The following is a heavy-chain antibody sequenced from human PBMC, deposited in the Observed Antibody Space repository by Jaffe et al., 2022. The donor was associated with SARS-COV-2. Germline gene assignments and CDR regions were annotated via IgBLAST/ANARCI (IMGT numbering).Heavy chain of an antibody. CDR2: ISSGSSYI. Sequence: EVQLVESGGGLVKPGGSLRLSCAASGFIFSNSGMNWVRQAPGKGLEWVSSISSGSSYISYADSVKGRFTISRDNTKNSLWLQMNSLRAEDTAVYYCARGSGSYGNYYFDCWGQGTLVTVSS. J-gene: IGHJ4*02. CDR1: GFIFSNSG. CDR3: ARGSGSYGNYYFDC. D-gene: IGHD3-10*01. V-gene: IGHV3-21*02.